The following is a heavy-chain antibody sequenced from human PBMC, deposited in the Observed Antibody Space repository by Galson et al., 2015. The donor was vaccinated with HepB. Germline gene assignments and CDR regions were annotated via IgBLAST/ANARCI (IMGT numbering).Heavy chain of an antibody. J-gene: IGHJ6*02. CDR2: ISAYNGNT. CDR3: ARVTPYSSGWYYYYGMDV. D-gene: IGHD6-19*01. CDR1: GYTFTSYG. Sequence: SVKVSCKASGYTFTSYGISWVRQAPGQGLEWMGWISAYNGNTNYAQKLQGRVTMTTDTSTSTAYMELRSLRSDDTAVYYCARVTPYSSGWYYYYGMDVWGQGTTVTVSS. V-gene: IGHV1-18*04.